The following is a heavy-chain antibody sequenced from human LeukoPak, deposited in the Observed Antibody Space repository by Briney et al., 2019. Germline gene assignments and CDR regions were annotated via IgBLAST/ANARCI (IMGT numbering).Heavy chain of an antibody. CDR3: ARDLRPMSYYYMDV. J-gene: IGHJ6*03. CDR1: GFTFSSYA. CDR2: ISSNGGST. V-gene: IGHV3-64*01. Sequence: PGGSLRLSCAASGFTFSSYAMHWVRQAPGKGLEYVSAISSNGGSTYYANSVKGRFTISRDNSKNTLYLQMGSLRAEDMAVYYCARDLRPMSYYYMDVWGKGITVTISS. D-gene: IGHD3-22*01.